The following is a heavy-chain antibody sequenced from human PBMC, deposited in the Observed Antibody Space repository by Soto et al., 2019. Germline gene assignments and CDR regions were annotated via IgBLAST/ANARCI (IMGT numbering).Heavy chain of an antibody. CDR3: ARWSSAAAGDY. J-gene: IGHJ4*02. V-gene: IGHV3-74*01. Sequence: GGSLRLSCAASGFTFSSYWMHWVRQAPGKGLVWVSRINSDGSSTSYADSVKGRFTISRDNAKNTLYLQMNSLRAEDTAVYYCARWSSAAAGDYWGQGTLITVSS. D-gene: IGHD6-13*01. CDR2: INSDGSST. CDR1: GFTFSSYW.